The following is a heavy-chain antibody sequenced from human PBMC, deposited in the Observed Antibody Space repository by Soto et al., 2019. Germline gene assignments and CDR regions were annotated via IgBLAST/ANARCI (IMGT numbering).Heavy chain of an antibody. Sequence: PSETLSLTCAVYGGSFSGYYWSWIRQPPGKGLEWIGEINHSGSTNYNPSLKSRVTISVDTSKNQFSLKLSSVTAADTAVYYCGMVTRDYYYYGMDFWGQGTTVTVSS. J-gene: IGHJ6*02. D-gene: IGHD2-21*02. CDR2: INHSGST. CDR3: GMVTRDYYYYGMDF. CDR1: GGSFSGYY. V-gene: IGHV4-34*01.